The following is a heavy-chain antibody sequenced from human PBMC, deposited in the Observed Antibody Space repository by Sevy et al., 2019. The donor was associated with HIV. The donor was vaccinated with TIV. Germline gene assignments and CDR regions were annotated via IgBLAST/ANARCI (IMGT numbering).Heavy chain of an antibody. CDR2: ISSSGGTI. CDR1: GFTFSDYY. Sequence: GGSLRLSCAASGFTFSDYYMSWIRQAPGKGLEWVSYISSSGGTIYYADSVKGRFTISRDNAKNSLYLQMNSLRAEDTAVYYCASPGVDYGDYELQGDAFDISGQGTMVTVSS. V-gene: IGHV3-11*01. CDR3: ASPGVDYGDYELQGDAFDI. D-gene: IGHD4-17*01. J-gene: IGHJ3*02.